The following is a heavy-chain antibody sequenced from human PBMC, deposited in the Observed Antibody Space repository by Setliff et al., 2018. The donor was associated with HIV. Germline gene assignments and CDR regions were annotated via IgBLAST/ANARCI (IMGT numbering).Heavy chain of an antibody. CDR1: GFTFSSYT. J-gene: IGHJ4*01. Sequence: LRLSCAISGFTFSSYTMHWVRQAPGKGLEWVSSISSSYNSIYYTDSVKGRFTISSDNAKNSLYLQMNSLRLEDTAVYYCVTDRGIRGQQSFIWGHGALVTVSS. V-gene: IGHV3-21*01. CDR3: VTDRGIRGQQSFI. D-gene: IGHD3-10*01. CDR2: ISSSYNSI.